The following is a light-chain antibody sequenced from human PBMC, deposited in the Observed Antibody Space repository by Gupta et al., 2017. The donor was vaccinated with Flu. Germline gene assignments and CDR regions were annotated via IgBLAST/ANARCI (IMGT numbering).Light chain of an antibody. J-gene: IGKJ1*01. V-gene: IGKV3-15*01. CDR1: QSVSSN. CDR3: QQYNIWPLWT. Sequence: TLFVSPGERATLSCRASQSVSSNLAWYQQKPGQAPRLLIYGASTRATGIPARFSGSGSGTEFTLTISSLQSEDFAVYYCQQYNIWPLWTFGQGTKVEIK. CDR2: GAS.